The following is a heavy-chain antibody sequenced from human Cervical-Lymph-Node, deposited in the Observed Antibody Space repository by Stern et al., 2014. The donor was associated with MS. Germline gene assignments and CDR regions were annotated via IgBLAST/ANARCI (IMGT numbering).Heavy chain of an antibody. CDR3: ARDTPNDSSGYFTY. J-gene: IGHJ4*02. V-gene: IGHV1-2*06. D-gene: IGHD3-22*01. Sequence: VQLVQSGAEVRKPGASVKVSCKASGYTFTDFHIHWARQAPGQGLEWMGRINPNSGGTNYAQKFQGRVTMSRDTSIGTAYMELSRLRPYDTAVYYCARDTPNDSSGYFTYWGQGTLVTVSS. CDR1: GYTFTDFH. CDR2: INPNSGGT.